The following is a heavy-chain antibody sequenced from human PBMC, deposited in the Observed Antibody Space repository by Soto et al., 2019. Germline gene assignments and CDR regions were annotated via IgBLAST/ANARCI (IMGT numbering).Heavy chain of an antibody. V-gene: IGHV1-18*01. CDR1: GYAFTTYG. J-gene: IGHJ4*02. CDR3: ARGRYGDY. CDR2: ISAHNGNT. D-gene: IGHD1-1*01. Sequence: QVHLVQSGAEVKKPGASVKVSCKGSGYAFTTYGITWVRQAPGQGLEWMGWISAHNGNTNYAQKLQGRVTVTRDTSTSTAYMELRSLRSDDTAVYYCARGRYGDYWGQGALVTASS.